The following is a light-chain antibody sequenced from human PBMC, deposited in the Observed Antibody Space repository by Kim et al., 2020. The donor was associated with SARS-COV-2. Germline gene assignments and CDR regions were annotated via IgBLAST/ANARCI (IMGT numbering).Light chain of an antibody. V-gene: IGLV2-14*03. J-gene: IGLJ3*02. CDR1: SSDVGTYNH. Sequence: GQSIPISCTGTSSDVGTYNHVSWYQEQPGKAPKLVIYDVSKWPSGISTRFSGSNSGNTASLTISVIQPQDEADYYRSPYPCTTTCVFGGGPHLTVL. CDR3: SPYPCTTTCV. CDR2: DVS.